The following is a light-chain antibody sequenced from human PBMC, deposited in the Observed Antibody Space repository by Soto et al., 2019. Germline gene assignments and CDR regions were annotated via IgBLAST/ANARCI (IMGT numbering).Light chain of an antibody. CDR2: GAS. V-gene: IGKV3-15*01. CDR3: QQYNNWPRT. CDR1: QSVSTN. Sequence: EIVMTQSPVTLSVSPGERATLSCRASQSVSTNLAWYQLKPGQAPRLLIYGASTRATGIPARFSGSGSGTEFTLTISSLQSEDFAVYYCQQYNNWPRTFGQGTKVDI. J-gene: IGKJ1*01.